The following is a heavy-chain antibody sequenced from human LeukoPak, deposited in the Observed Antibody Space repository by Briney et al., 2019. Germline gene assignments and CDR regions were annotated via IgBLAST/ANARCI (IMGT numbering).Heavy chain of an antibody. J-gene: IGHJ6*03. CDR2: IYYSGTT. Sequence: SETLSLTCTVSGCSISRYYWSWIRQPPGKGLEWIGYIYYSGTTTYNPSLQSRVTISVDTSKNQFSLKLSSVTAADTAVYYCARGHRNYYYYHVDVWGKGTTVTVSS. CDR3: ARGHRNYYYYHVDV. V-gene: IGHV4-59*01. CDR1: GCSISRYY.